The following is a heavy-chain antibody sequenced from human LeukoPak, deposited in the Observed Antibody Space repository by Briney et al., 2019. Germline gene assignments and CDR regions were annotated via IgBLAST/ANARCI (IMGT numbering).Heavy chain of an antibody. Sequence: SETLSLTCTVSGGSISSYYWSWIRQPPGKGLEWIGYIYYSGSTNYNPSLKSRVTISVDTSKNQFSLKLSSVTAADTAVYYCAGVAPPYYDFWSGYYTLGYFDYWGQGTLVTVSS. CDR3: AGVAPPYYDFWSGYYTLGYFDY. CDR2: IYYSGST. J-gene: IGHJ4*02. D-gene: IGHD3-3*01. CDR1: GGSISSYY. V-gene: IGHV4-59*01.